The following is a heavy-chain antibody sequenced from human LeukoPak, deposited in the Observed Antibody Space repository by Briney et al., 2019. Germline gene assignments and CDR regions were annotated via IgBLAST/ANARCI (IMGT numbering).Heavy chain of an antibody. CDR1: GYSFTSYW. CDR3: ARAYQRLGELSLPNY. CDR2: IYPGDSDT. V-gene: IGHV5-51*01. Sequence: GESLKISCKGSGYSFTSYWIGWVRQMPGKGLEWMGIIYPGDSDTRYSPSFQGQVTISADKSISTAYLQWSSLKAEDTAVYYCARAYQRLGELSLPNYWGQGTLVTVSS. D-gene: IGHD3-16*02. J-gene: IGHJ4*02.